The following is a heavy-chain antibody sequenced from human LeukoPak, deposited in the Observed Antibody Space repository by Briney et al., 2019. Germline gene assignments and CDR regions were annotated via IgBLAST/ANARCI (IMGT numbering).Heavy chain of an antibody. CDR2: IIPILGIA. CDR3: ARGIVVVTAIPYYYYYGMDV. J-gene: IGHJ6*02. CDR1: GGTFSSYA. D-gene: IGHD2-21*02. Sequence: SVKVSCKASGGTFSSYAISWVRQAPGQGLEWMGRIIPILGIANYAQKFQGRVTITADKYTSTAYMELSSLRSEDTAVYYCARGIVVVTAIPYYYYYGMDVWGQGTTVTVSS. V-gene: IGHV1-69*04.